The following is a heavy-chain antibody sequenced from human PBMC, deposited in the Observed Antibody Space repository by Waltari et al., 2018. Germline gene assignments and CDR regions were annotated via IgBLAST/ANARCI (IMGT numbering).Heavy chain of an antibody. V-gene: IGHV1-69*08. J-gene: IGHJ4*02. CDR1: GGTFSSYA. D-gene: IGHD2-21*01. CDR2: IIPIFGTA. Sequence: QVQLVQSGAEVKKPGSSVKVSCKASGGTFSSYAISWVRQAPGQGLEWMGRIIPIFGTANYAQKFQGRVTITADKSTSTAYMELSSLRSEDTAVYYCARYPAYCGGDCYFDYWGQGTLVTVSS. CDR3: ARYPAYCGGDCYFDY.